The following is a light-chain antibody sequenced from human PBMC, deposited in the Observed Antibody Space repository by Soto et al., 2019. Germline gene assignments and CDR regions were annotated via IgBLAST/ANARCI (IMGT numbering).Light chain of an antibody. Sequence: QSTLTQPASVSGSPGQSITISCTGTSRDVGGYNYVSWYQQHPGEAPKLMIYDVSNRPSGVSNRFSGSKSGNTASLTISGLQAEDEADYYCSSYTSSSTYVFGTGTKVTVL. V-gene: IGLV2-14*01. CDR2: DVS. CDR3: SSYTSSSTYV. CDR1: SRDVGGYNY. J-gene: IGLJ1*01.